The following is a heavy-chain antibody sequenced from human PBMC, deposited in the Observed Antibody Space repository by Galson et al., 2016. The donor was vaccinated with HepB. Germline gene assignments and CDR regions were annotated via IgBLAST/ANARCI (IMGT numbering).Heavy chain of an antibody. CDR2: IYSDGST. Sequence: SLRLSCAASGFTVSSNYMSWVRQAPGKGLEWVSVIYSDGSTYYADSVMGRFTISRDNSKNTLYLQMNSLRAEDTAVYYCARGWPRTHAFDIWGQGTMVTVSS. CDR1: GFTVSSNY. D-gene: IGHD5-24*01. J-gene: IGHJ3*02. CDR3: ARGWPRTHAFDI. V-gene: IGHV3-53*01.